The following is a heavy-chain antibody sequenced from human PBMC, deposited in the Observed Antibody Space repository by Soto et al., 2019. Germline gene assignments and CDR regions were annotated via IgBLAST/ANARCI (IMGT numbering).Heavy chain of an antibody. CDR3: ALSHTVTTDY. CDR1: GLTFSSYW. Sequence: EVQLVESGGGLVQPGGSLRLSCAASGLTFSSYWMHWVRQAPGKGLVWVSRINSDGSSTSYADSVKGRFTISRDNAKNTLYLQMNRLRAEDTAGYYCALSHTVTTDYWGQGTLVTVSS. D-gene: IGHD4-17*01. CDR2: INSDGSST. V-gene: IGHV3-74*01. J-gene: IGHJ4*02.